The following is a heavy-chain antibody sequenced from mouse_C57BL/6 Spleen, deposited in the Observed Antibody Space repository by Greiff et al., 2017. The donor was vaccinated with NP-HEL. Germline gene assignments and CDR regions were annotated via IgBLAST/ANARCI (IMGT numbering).Heavy chain of an antibody. V-gene: IGHV1-78*01. CDR3: ARLTYYYGSSPYYFDY. CDR1: GYTFTDHT. J-gene: IGHJ2*01. CDR2: IYPRDGST. Sequence: VQVVESDAELVKPGASVKISCKVSGYTFTDHTIHWMKQRPEQGLEWIGYIYPRDGSTKYNEKFKGKATLTADKSSSTAYMQLNSLTSEDSAVYFCARLTYYYGSSPYYFDYWGQGTTLTVSS. D-gene: IGHD1-1*01.